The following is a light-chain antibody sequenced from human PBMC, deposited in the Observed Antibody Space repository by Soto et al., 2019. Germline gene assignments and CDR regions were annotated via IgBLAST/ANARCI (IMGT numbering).Light chain of an antibody. V-gene: IGKV3-20*01. J-gene: IGKJ3*01. CDR3: QHYDSSPLFT. CDR1: QSVSSSY. CDR2: GAS. Sequence: EIVLTQSPGTLSLSPGERATLSCRASQSVSSSYLAWYQQKPGQAPRLLIYGASSSATGIPDRFSGSGSGTDFTLTLSRREPEDVAVYYCQHYDSSPLFTFGPGTKVDMK.